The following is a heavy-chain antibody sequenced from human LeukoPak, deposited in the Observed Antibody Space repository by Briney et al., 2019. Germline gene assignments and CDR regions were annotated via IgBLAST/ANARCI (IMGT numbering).Heavy chain of an antibody. CDR2: IIPIFGTA. Sequence: GASVKVSCKASGGTFSSYAISWVRQAPGQGLEWMGGIIPIFGTANYAQKFQGRVTITTDESTSTAYMKLSSLRSEDTAVYYCARVSSGSYYGGFDYWGQGTLVTVSS. CDR3: ARVSSGSYYGGFDY. D-gene: IGHD3-10*02. J-gene: IGHJ4*02. V-gene: IGHV1-69*05. CDR1: GGTFSSYA.